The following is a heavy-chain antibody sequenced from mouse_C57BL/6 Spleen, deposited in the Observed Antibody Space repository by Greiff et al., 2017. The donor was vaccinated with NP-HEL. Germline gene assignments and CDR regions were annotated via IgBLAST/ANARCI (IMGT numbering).Heavy chain of an antibody. D-gene: IGHD2-1*01. CDR1: GYTFTSYW. CDR2: IHPSDSDT. CDR3: AIECGNYEGFDY. V-gene: IGHV1-74*01. J-gene: IGHJ2*01. Sequence: QVQLQQPGAELVKPGASVKVSCKASGYTFTSYWMHWVKQRPGKGLEWIGRIHPSDSDTNYNQKFKGKATLTVDKSSSTAYMQLSRQTSEDSAVYYCAIECGNYEGFDYWGQGTTLTVSS.